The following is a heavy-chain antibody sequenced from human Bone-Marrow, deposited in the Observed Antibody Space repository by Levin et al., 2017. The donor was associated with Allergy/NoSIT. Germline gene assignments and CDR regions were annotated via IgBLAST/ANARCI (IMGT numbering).Heavy chain of an antibody. Sequence: SSETLSLTCTVSGGSISGYFWSWIRQPPGKGLEWIGYMYYSGSTNYNPSLKSRVTTSGDTSKNQLSLKLSSVTAADTAVYYCARGIVVQPAGMISEDAFDIWGQGTMVTVSS. V-gene: IGHV4-59*01. CDR3: ARGIVVQPAGMISEDAFDI. D-gene: IGHD2-2*01. CDR1: GGSISGYF. CDR2: MYYSGST. J-gene: IGHJ3*02.